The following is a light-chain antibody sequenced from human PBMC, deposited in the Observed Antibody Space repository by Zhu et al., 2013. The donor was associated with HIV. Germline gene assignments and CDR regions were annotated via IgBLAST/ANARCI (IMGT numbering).Light chain of an antibody. J-gene: IGKJ1*01. CDR1: QDIRNH. CDR2: LAS. Sequence: DIRMTQSPSSLSASVGDRVTITCRASQDIRNHLGWYQQKPGKAPRRLIYLASTLQSGVPSRFSGSGSGTDFTLTISSLQPEDFATYYCLQHNSYPRTFGQGTKVEIK. V-gene: IGKV1-17*01. CDR3: LQHNSYPRT.